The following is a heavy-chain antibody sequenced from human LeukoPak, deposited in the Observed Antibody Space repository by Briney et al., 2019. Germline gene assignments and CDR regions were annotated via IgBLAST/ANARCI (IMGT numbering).Heavy chain of an antibody. CDR3: AKALGRSGPNWFDP. J-gene: IGHJ5*02. Sequence: GGSLRLSCAASGFTFSSYSMNWVRQAPGKGLEWVSVISGSGGSTYYADSVQGRFTISRDDSKNTLYLQMNSLSTDDTAVYYCAKALGRSGPNWFDPWGQGTLVTVSS. D-gene: IGHD3-10*01. CDR2: ISGSGGST. CDR1: GFTFSSYS. V-gene: IGHV3-23*01.